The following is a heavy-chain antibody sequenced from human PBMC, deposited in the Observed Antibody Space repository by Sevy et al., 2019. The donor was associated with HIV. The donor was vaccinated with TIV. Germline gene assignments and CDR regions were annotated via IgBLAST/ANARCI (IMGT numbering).Heavy chain of an antibody. CDR3: TTEGPIVVVPHAFDI. J-gene: IGHJ3*02. CDR2: IKSKTDGGAT. V-gene: IGHV3-15*01. CDR1: GFTFSNAW. D-gene: IGHD3-22*01. Sequence: GGSLRLSCAASGFTFSNAWMSWVRQAPGKGLEWVGRIKSKTDGGATDYAVPVKGRFTISRDDSKNTLYLQMNSLKTEDTAVYYCTTEGPIVVVPHAFDIWGQGTMVTVSS.